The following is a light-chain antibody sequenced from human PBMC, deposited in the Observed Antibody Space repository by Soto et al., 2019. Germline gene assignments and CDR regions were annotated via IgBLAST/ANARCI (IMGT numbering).Light chain of an antibody. CDR2: EVV. Sequence: QSVLTQPPSASGSPGQSVTISCTGTKNDIGVYDFVSWYQHHPGKAPRLIIYEVVQRPSGVPDRFSGSKSGNTASLTVSGLQAADEAEYFFQSYAGSNTYVFGSGTKLTVL. J-gene: IGLJ1*01. V-gene: IGLV2-8*01. CDR3: QSYAGSNTYV. CDR1: KNDIGVYDF.